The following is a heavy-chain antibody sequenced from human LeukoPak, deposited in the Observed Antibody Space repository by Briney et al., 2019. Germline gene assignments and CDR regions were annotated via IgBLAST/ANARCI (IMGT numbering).Heavy chain of an antibody. V-gene: IGHV3-23*01. D-gene: IGHD2-15*01. Sequence: PGGSLRLSCATSGFTFSSYAMSWVPQAPGKGLEWVSLISSSGGTTYYADSVKGRFTISRDKSKNTVYLQVNSLRAEDTAVYFCAKVPRPYCSGGSCYHFNYWGQGTLVTVSS. CDR3: AKVPRPYCSGGSCYHFNY. CDR1: GFTFSSYA. J-gene: IGHJ4*02. CDR2: ISSSGGTT.